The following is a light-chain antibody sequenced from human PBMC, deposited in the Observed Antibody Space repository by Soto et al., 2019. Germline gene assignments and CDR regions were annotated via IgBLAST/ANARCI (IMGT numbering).Light chain of an antibody. V-gene: IGLV1-40*01. CDR2: VNS. J-gene: IGLJ1*01. CDR3: QAYGSSLSGYV. Sequence: QPVLTQPPSVSGAPGQRVTISCTGSSSNIGAGYNVHWYQQFPGTAPKLLIYVNSNRPSGVPDRFSGSKSGTSASLAITGLQAADEADYYCQAYGSSLSGYVFGTGTKLTVL. CDR1: SSNIGAGYN.